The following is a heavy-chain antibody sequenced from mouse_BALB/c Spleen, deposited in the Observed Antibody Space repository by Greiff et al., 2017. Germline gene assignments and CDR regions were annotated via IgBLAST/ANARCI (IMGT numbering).Heavy chain of an antibody. V-gene: IGHV1S135*01. D-gene: IGHD2-14*01. Sequence: LQESGPELVKPGASVKVSCKASGYAFTSYNMYWVKQSHGKSLEWIGYIDPYNGGTSYNQKFKGKATLTVDKSSSTAYMHLNSLTSEASAVYYCASQGYYRSYWYFDVWGAGTTVTVSS. CDR1: GYAFTSYN. CDR3: ASQGYYRSYWYFDV. J-gene: IGHJ1*01. CDR2: IDPYNGGT.